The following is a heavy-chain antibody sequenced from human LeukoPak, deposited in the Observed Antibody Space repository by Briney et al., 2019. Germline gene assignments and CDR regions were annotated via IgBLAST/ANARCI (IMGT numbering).Heavy chain of an antibody. Sequence: ASVKVSCKASGYRFTGYYMHWVRQAPGQGLEWMGWISAYNGNTNYAQKLQGRVTMTTDTSTSTAYMELRSLRSDDTAVYYCAVTGVMVRGDYFDYWGQGTLVTVSS. D-gene: IGHD3-10*01. CDR1: GYRFTGYY. CDR3: AVTGVMVRGDYFDY. V-gene: IGHV1-18*04. CDR2: ISAYNGNT. J-gene: IGHJ4*02.